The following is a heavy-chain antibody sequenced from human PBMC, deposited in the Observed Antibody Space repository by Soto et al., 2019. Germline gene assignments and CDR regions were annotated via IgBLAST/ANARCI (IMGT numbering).Heavy chain of an antibody. D-gene: IGHD6-13*01. CDR1: GGSISSSSYY. CDR2: IYYSGST. CDR3: TQQQLVRYNWFDP. Sequence: QLQLQESGPGLVKPSETLSLTCTVSGGSISSSSYYWGWIRQPPGKGLEWIGSIYYSGSTYYNPSLKSRVTISVDTAKNQFSLKLSSVTAADTAVYYCTQQQLVRYNWFDPWGQGTLVTVSS. J-gene: IGHJ5*02. V-gene: IGHV4-39*01.